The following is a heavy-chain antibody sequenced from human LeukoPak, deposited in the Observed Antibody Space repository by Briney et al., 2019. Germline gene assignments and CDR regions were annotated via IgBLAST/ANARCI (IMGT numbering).Heavy chain of an antibody. CDR3: ARASVTTPYYFDY. J-gene: IGHJ4*02. V-gene: IGHV4-4*02. Sequence: SETLSLTCAVSGGSISSSHWWSWVRQPPGKGLEWIGEIYHSGSTNYNPSLKSRVTISVDKSKNHFSLKLSSVTAADTAVYYCARASVTTPYYFDYWGQGTLVTVSS. CDR2: IYHSGST. D-gene: IGHD4-17*01. CDR1: GGSISSSHW.